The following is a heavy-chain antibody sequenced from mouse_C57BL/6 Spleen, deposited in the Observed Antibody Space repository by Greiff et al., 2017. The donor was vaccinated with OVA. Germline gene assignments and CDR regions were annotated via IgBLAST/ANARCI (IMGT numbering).Heavy chain of an antibody. CDR1: GYSITSGYY. V-gene: IGHV3-6*01. CDR2: ISYDGSN. J-gene: IGHJ1*03. D-gene: IGHD1-1*01. CDR3: ARETVVATGADV. Sequence: DVKLQESGPGLVKPSQSLSLTCSVTGYSITSGYYWNWIRQFPGNKLEWMGYISYDGSNNYNPSLKNRISITRDTSKNQVFLKLNSVTTEDTATYYCARETVVATGADVWGTGTTVTVSS.